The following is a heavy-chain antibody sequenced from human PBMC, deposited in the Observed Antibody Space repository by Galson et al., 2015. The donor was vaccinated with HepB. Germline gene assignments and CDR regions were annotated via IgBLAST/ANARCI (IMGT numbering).Heavy chain of an antibody. J-gene: IGHJ3*02. D-gene: IGHD3-9*01. CDR1: GYTFTSYY. Sequence: SVKVSCKASGYTFTSYYMHWVRQAPGQGLEWMGIINPSGGSTSYAQKFQGRVTMTRDTSTSTVYMELSSLRSEDTAVYYCARKSTGRVYAFDIWGQGTMVTVSS. V-gene: IGHV1-46*03. CDR3: ARKSTGRVYAFDI. CDR2: INPSGGST.